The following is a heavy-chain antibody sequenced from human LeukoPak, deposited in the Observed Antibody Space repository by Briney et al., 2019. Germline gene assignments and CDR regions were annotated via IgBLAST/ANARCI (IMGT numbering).Heavy chain of an antibody. V-gene: IGHV3-74*01. Sequence: PGGSLRLSCAASGFTLRNYWMHWVRQAPGKGLVWVSRINSDGSSTSYADSVKGRFTISRDNAKNTPYLEMNSLRAEDTAVYYCVRGSYYGSGTSYAMFDYWGQGTLVTVSS. J-gene: IGHJ4*02. CDR2: INSDGSST. CDR1: GFTLRNYW. CDR3: VRGSYYGSGTSYAMFDY. D-gene: IGHD3-10*01.